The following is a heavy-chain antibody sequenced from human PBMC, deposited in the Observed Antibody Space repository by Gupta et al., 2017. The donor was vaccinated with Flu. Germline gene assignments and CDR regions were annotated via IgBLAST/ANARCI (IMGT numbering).Heavy chain of an antibody. Sequence: PGKGLEWVANIKQDGREKYFVDSVKGRFTISRDNAKNSLYLQMNSLRAEDTAVYYCARGRYNYETSGSHLLAYWGQGTLVTVSS. CDR2: IKQDGREK. J-gene: IGHJ4*02. D-gene: IGHD3-22*01. V-gene: IGHV3-7*01. CDR3: ARGRYNYETSGSHLLAY.